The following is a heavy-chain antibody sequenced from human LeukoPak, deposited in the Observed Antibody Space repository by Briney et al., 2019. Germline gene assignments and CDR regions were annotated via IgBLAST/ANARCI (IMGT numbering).Heavy chain of an antibody. Sequence: SETLSLTCAAYGGSFSGYYWSWIRQPPGKGLEWIGEINHSGSTNYNPSLKSRVTISADTSKNQFSLKLSSVTAADTAVYYCARGRGDYYYYDSSGLQNWGQGTLVTVSS. D-gene: IGHD3-22*01. CDR3: ARGRGDYYYYDSSGLQN. CDR1: GGSFSGYY. V-gene: IGHV4-34*01. CDR2: INHSGST. J-gene: IGHJ4*02.